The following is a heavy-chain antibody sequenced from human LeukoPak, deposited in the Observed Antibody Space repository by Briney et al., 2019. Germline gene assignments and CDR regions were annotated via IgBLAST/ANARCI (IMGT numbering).Heavy chain of an antibody. CDR2: IIPIFGTA. D-gene: IGHD1-14*01. J-gene: IGHJ4*02. V-gene: IGHV1-69*06. Sequence: GASVKVSCKASGGTFSSYAISWVRQAPGQGLEWMGGIIPIFGTANYAQKFQGRVTITADKSTSTAYMELSSLRSEDTAVYYCAFALGFRYYFDYWGQGTLVTVSS. CDR1: GGTFSSYA. CDR3: AFALGFRYYFDY.